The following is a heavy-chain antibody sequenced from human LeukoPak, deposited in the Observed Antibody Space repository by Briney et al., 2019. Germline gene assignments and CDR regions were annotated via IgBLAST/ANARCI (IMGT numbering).Heavy chain of an antibody. CDR1: GGSISSYY. CDR2: IYYSGST. D-gene: IGHD1-26*01. J-gene: IGHJ6*03. V-gene: IGHV4-59*01. Sequence: SETLSLTCTVSGGSISSYYWSWIRQPPGKGLEWIGYIYYSGSTNYNPSLKSRVTISVDTSKNQFSLKLSSVTAADTAVYYCARIAATGHGYYYYYYYMDVWGKGTTVTISS. CDR3: ARIAATGHGYYYYYYYMDV.